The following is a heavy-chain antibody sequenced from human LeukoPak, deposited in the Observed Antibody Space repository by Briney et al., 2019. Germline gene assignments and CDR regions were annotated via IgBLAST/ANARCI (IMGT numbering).Heavy chain of an antibody. CDR2: IYSSGNP. J-gene: IGHJ5*02. D-gene: IGHD3-3*01. Sequence: SETLSLTCTVSGGSISSSGYYWGWIRQPPGKGLEWIGSIYSSGNPYYNPSLKSRVTISVDTSKNQFSLKLSSVTAADTAVYYCASVWSGYPNWFDPWGQGTLVTVSS. V-gene: IGHV4-39*01. CDR3: ASVWSGYPNWFDP. CDR1: GGSISSSGYY.